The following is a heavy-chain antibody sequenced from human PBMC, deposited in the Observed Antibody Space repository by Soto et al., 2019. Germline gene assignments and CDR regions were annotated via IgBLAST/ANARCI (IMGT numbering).Heavy chain of an antibody. D-gene: IGHD6-13*01. CDR2: ISAYNGNT. CDR1: GYTFTTYG. Sequence: ASVKVSCKASGYTFTTYGISWVRQAPGQGLEWMGWISAYNGNTKYAQKLQGRVTMTTDTYTSTAYMELRSLRSDDTAVYYCARETSIAAADYWGQGTLVTVSS. J-gene: IGHJ4*02. CDR3: ARETSIAAADY. V-gene: IGHV1-18*01.